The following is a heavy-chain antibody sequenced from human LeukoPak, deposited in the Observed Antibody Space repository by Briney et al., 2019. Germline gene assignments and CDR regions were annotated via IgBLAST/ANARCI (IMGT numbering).Heavy chain of an antibody. V-gene: IGHV3-21*06. CDR3: ARDTYDILTGYYKWAFDI. CDR1: GFTFSSYT. J-gene: IGHJ3*02. Sequence: GGSLRLSCAASGFTFSSYTMNWARQAPGKGLEWVSSISSSSSYIYYADSVKGRFTISRDNAKNSLYLQMNSLRAEDTAVYYCARDTYDILTGYYKWAFDIWGQGTMVTVSS. D-gene: IGHD3-9*01. CDR2: ISSSSSYI.